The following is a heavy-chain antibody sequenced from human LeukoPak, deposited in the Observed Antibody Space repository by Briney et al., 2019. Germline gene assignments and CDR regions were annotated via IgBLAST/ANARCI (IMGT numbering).Heavy chain of an antibody. CDR2: IIPIFGTA. V-gene: IGHV1-69*13. CDR3: ARENRITMVPNTGYYYGMDV. D-gene: IGHD3-10*01. J-gene: IGHJ6*04. CDR1: GGTFSSYA. Sequence: SVKVSCKASGGTFSSYAISWVRQAPGQGLEWMGGIIPIFGTANYAQKFQGRVTITADESTSTAYMELSSLRSGDTAVYYCARENRITMVPNTGYYYGMDVWGKGTTVTVSS.